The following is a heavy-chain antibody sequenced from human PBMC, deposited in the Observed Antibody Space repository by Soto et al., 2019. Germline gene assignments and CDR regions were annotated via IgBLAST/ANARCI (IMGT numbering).Heavy chain of an antibody. J-gene: IGHJ5*02. CDR1: GGSVNGYY. CDR3: ATRRTVFGLLIPPFDP. Sequence: SETLSLTCAVYGGSVNGYYWNWIRQPPGKGLEWLGEINPTGGTHYNPSLKSRVIMSVDTSKNQFSLRLSSVTAADTAIYYCATRRTVFGLLIPPFDPWGQGTQVTDSS. V-gene: IGHV4-34*01. D-gene: IGHD3-3*01. CDR2: INPTGGT.